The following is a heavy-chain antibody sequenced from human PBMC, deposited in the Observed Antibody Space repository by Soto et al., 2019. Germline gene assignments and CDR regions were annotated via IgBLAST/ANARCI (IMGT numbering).Heavy chain of an antibody. D-gene: IGHD6-19*01. CDR3: VRDSSGSY. V-gene: IGHV3-74*03. CDR1: GFTFGSYW. Sequence: EVQLVESGGGLVQPGGSLRLSCAASGFTFGSYWMHWVRQAPGKGLVWVSRINSDGSLITYVDSVKGRFTISRDNAKNTLYLQMNSLRGEDTAVYYCVRDSSGSYWGQGTLVTVSS. J-gene: IGHJ4*02. CDR2: INSDGSLI.